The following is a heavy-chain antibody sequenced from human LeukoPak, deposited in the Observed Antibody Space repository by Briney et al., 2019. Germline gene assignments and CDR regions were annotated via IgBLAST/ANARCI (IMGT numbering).Heavy chain of an antibody. Sequence: GGSLRLSCAASGFTFSSYGMHWVRQAPGKGLEWVAVISYDGSNKYYAGSVKGRFTISRDNSKNTLYLQMNSLRAEDTAVYYCAKGDCSSTSCYIVGGHYYYYYGMDVWGQGTTVTVSS. CDR3: AKGDCSSTSCYIVGGHYYYYYGMDV. V-gene: IGHV3-30*18. CDR2: ISYDGSNK. J-gene: IGHJ6*02. CDR1: GFTFSSYG. D-gene: IGHD2-2*02.